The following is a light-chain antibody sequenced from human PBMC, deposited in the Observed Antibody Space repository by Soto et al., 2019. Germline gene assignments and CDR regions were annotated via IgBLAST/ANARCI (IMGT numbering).Light chain of an antibody. Sequence: QSALTQPASVSGSPGQSITISCTGTSSDVGGYNYVSWYQQHPGKAPKLMIYEVSNRPSGVSNRFPGSKSGNTASLTISALQAEDEADYYCSSYTSSSTRVFGTGTKLTVL. CDR3: SSYTSSSTRV. CDR2: EVS. V-gene: IGLV2-14*01. J-gene: IGLJ1*01. CDR1: SSDVGGYNY.